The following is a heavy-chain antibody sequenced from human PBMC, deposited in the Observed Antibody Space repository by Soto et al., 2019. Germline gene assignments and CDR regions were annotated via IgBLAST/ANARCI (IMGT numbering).Heavy chain of an antibody. V-gene: IGHV3-21*01. CDR2: ISSSSSYI. CDR3: ARVQVGATTMGLPVDAFDI. Sequence: GGSLRLSCAASGFTFSSYSMNWVRQAPGKGLEWVSSISSSSSYIYYADSVKGRFTISRDNAKNSLYLQMNSLRAEDTAVYYCARVQVGATTMGLPVDAFDIWGQGTMVTVSS. CDR1: GFTFSSYS. D-gene: IGHD1-26*01. J-gene: IGHJ3*02.